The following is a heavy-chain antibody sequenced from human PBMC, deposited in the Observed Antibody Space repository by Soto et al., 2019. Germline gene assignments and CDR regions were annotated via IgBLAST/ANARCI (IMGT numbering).Heavy chain of an antibody. Sequence: ASVKVSCKASGYTFTSYGISWVRQAPGQGLEWMGWISAYNGNTNYAQKLQGRVTMTTDTSTSTAYMELRSLRSDDTAVYYCARTGDYDFWSGYYTNNWFDPWGQGTLVTVSS. D-gene: IGHD3-3*01. V-gene: IGHV1-18*01. CDR1: GYTFTSYG. J-gene: IGHJ5*02. CDR3: ARTGDYDFWSGYYTNNWFDP. CDR2: ISAYNGNT.